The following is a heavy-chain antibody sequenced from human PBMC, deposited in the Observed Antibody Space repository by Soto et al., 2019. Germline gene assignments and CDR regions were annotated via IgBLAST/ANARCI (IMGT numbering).Heavy chain of an antibody. V-gene: IGHV1-69*01. CDR2: IIPIFGTA. CDR1: GGTFSSYA. J-gene: IGHJ3*02. Sequence: QVQLVQSGAEVKKPGSSVKVSCKASGGTFSSYAISWVRQAPGQGLEWMGGIIPIFGTANYAQKFQGRVTITADESTSTAYMELSSLRSEDTAVYYCAKLGYCSGGSCPTDAFDIWDQGTMVTVSS. CDR3: AKLGYCSGGSCPTDAFDI. D-gene: IGHD2-15*01.